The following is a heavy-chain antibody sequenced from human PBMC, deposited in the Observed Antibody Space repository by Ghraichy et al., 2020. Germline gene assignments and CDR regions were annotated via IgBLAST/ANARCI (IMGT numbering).Heavy chain of an antibody. CDR3: ARGETGYYGSGSYGP. J-gene: IGHJ5*02. V-gene: IGHV4-34*01. CDR2: INHSGST. CDR1: GGSFSGYY. D-gene: IGHD3-10*01. Sequence: GSLRLSCAVYGGSFSGYYWSWIRQPPGKGLEWIGEINHSGSTNYNPSLKSRVTISVDTSKNQFSLKLSSVTAADTAVYYCARGETGYYGSGSYGPWGQGTLVTVSS.